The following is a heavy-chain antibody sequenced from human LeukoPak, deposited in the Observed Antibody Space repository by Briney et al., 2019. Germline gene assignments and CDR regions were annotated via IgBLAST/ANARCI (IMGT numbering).Heavy chain of an antibody. V-gene: IGHV3-21*01. Sequence: GGSLRLSCAASGFTFTTSSMNWVRQAPGKGLEWVSSISSSSSCIYYADSVKGRFTISRDNAKNSLYLQMNSLRAEDTAVYYCAREGEERGVIEGWGGTTDYWGQGTLVTVSS. CDR3: AREGEERGVIEGWGGTTDY. D-gene: IGHD3-16*02. CDR2: ISSSSSCI. J-gene: IGHJ4*02. CDR1: GFTFTTSS.